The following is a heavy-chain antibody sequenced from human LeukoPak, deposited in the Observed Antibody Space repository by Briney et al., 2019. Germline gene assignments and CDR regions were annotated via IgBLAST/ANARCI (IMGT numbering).Heavy chain of an antibody. CDR3: AKVMKGSERLTMVRGVIIKTAGLYYMDV. CDR2: IYSGGST. D-gene: IGHD3-10*01. Sequence: QAGGSLRLSCAASGFTVSSNYMGWVRQAPGKGLEWVSVIYSGGSTYYADSVKGRFTISRDNSKNTVYLQMNSLRAEDTAVYYCAKVMKGSERLTMVRGVIIKTAGLYYMDVWGKGTTVTVSS. CDR1: GFTVSSNY. J-gene: IGHJ6*03. V-gene: IGHV3-53*01.